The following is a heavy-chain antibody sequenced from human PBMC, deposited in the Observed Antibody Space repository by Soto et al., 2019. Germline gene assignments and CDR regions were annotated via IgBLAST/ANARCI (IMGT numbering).Heavy chain of an antibody. V-gene: IGHV3-21*06. J-gene: IGHJ4*02. CDR3: ARESEDFTSNFDY. Sequence: PGGSLRLSCAASGFTFTRYSMNWLRQAPGKGLEWVSSISSTTNYIYYGDSMKVRFTISRDNAKNSLYLEMNSLRAEDTAVYYCARESEDFTSNFDYWGQGTLVNVSS. CDR2: ISSTTNYI. CDR1: GFTFTRYS.